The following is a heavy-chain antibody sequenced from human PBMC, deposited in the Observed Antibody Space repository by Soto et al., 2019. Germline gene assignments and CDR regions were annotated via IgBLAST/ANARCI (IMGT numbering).Heavy chain of an antibody. J-gene: IGHJ4*02. Sequence: GGGLRLSCGGSGFTLCSYALSWVRPAPGKGLEWVSAISGSGGSTYYADSVKGRFTISRDNSKNTLYLQMNSLRAEDTAVYYCAKDQNQVPVEVLDYWGQGTLVTVSS. CDR1: GFTLCSYA. CDR2: ISGSGGST. CDR3: AKDQNQVPVEVLDY. D-gene: IGHD3-22*01. V-gene: IGHV3-23*01.